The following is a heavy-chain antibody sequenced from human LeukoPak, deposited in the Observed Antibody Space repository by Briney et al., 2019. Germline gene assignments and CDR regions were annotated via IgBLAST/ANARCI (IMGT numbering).Heavy chain of an antibody. CDR2: ISCSGGST. CDR3: AKDGGDYDSSGYYVY. J-gene: IGHJ4*02. V-gene: IGHV3-23*01. D-gene: IGHD3-22*01. Sequence: AGSLRLSCAASGFTFSSYAMSWVRQAPGKGLEWVSAISCSGGSTYYPDSVKGRFTIARDYTKNTLYLIMNSLRAEDTAEYYGAKDGGDYDSSGYYVYWGQGTLVTVSS. CDR1: GFTFSSYA.